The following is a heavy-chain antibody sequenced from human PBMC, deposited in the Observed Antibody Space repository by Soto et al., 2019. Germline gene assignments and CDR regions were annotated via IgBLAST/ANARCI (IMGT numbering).Heavy chain of an antibody. Sequence: QVQLVQSGAEVKKPGSSVKVSCKASGGTFSSYAISWVRQAPGQGLEWMGGIIPIFGTANYAQKFQGRVTITADESTSTAYMELSSLRSEDTVVYYCARPTTGTTWEWAAFDIWGQGTMVTVSS. J-gene: IGHJ3*02. V-gene: IGHV1-69*12. CDR3: ARPTTGTTWEWAAFDI. D-gene: IGHD1-7*01. CDR2: IIPIFGTA. CDR1: GGTFSSYA.